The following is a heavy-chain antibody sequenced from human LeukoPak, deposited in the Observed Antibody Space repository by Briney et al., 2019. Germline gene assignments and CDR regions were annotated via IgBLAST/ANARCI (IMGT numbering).Heavy chain of an antibody. Sequence: PGGSLRLSCAASGFTFSSYAMHWVRQAPGKGLEWVTVISYDGSNKYYADSVKGRFTISRDNSKHTPSLHMNSLRAEDTAVYYCARDETRYYGSGSSPPAYYYYYGMDVWGQGTTVTVSS. CDR3: ARDETRYYGSGSSPPAYYYYYGMDV. D-gene: IGHD3-10*01. J-gene: IGHJ6*02. CDR2: ISYDGSNK. CDR1: GFTFSSYA. V-gene: IGHV3-30-3*01.